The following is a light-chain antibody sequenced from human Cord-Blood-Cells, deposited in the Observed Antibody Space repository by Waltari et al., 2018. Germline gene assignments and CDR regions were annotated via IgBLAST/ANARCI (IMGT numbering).Light chain of an antibody. CDR1: SSDAGGYNY. J-gene: IGLJ3*02. CDR2: DVS. CDR3: SSYTSSSTWV. V-gene: IGLV2-14*01. Sequence: QSALTQPASVSGSPGQSITISCTGTSSDAGGYNYVSWYPQHPGKAPKRMIYDVSNRPSGVSNRFSGSKSGNTASLTISGLQAEDEADYYCSSYTSSSTWVFGGGTKLTVL.